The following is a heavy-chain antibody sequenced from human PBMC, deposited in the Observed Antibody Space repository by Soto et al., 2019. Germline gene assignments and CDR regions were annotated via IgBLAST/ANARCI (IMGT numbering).Heavy chain of an antibody. CDR1: GFTFSSYS. D-gene: IGHD3-22*01. J-gene: IGHJ5*02. Sequence: GGSLRLSCAASGFTFSSYSMNWVRQAPGKGLEWVSSISSSSSYIYYADSVKGRFTISRDNAKNSLYLQMNSLRAEDTAVYYCARDRPGYYYDSSGYFFPFDPWGQGTLVTVSS. CDR2: ISSSSSYI. CDR3: ARDRPGYYYDSSGYFFPFDP. V-gene: IGHV3-21*01.